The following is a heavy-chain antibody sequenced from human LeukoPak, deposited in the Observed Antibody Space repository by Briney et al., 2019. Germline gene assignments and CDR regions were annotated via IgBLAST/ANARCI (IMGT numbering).Heavy chain of an antibody. CDR2: INHSGST. CDR3: ARPPRRGYCSSTSCYTLWYFQH. CDR1: GGSISSYY. Sequence: SETLSLTCTVSGGSISSYYWSWIRQPPGKGLEWIGEINHSGSTNYNPSLKSRVTISVDTSKNQFSLKLSSVTAADTAVYYCARPPRRGYCSSTSCYTLWYFQHWGQGTLVTVSS. J-gene: IGHJ1*01. D-gene: IGHD2-2*02. V-gene: IGHV4-34*01.